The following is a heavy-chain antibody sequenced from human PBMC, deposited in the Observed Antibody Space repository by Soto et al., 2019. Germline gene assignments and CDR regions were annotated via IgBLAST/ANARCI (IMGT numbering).Heavy chain of an antibody. D-gene: IGHD6-13*01. CDR3: ARLQVSGQQLVVIDP. Sequence: SPSFQGHVTISADKSISTAYLQWSSLKASDTAMYYCARLQVSGQQLVVIDPWGQGTLVTVSS. J-gene: IGHJ5*02. V-gene: IGHV5-10-1*01.